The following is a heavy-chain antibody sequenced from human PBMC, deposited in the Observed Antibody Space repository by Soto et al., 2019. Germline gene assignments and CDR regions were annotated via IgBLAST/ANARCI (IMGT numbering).Heavy chain of an antibody. Sequence: SATRSLTCTGSGGSLGSYFWSWIRQSPGQGLEWLGFFYHGGSTDYNPSLKSRVSISIDTSKNQFSLKLSPVTAADTALYYCARQRTTVVTQAYFDYWGQGALVTVSS. J-gene: IGHJ4*02. CDR3: ARQRTTVVTQAYFDY. V-gene: IGHV4-59*08. CDR1: GGSLGSYF. CDR2: FYHGGST. D-gene: IGHD2-21*02.